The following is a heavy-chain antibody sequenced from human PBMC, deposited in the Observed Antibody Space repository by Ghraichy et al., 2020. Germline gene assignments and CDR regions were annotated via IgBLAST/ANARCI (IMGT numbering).Heavy chain of an antibody. CDR1: GGSISSSSYY. V-gene: IGHV4-39*01. J-gene: IGHJ3*02. CDR3: ASKGIAVAGRDAFDI. D-gene: IGHD6-19*01. Sequence: SETLSLTCTVSGGSISSSSYYWGWIRQPPGKGLEWIGSIYYSGSTYYNPSLKSRVTISVDTSKNQFSLKLSSVTAADTAVYYCASKGIAVAGRDAFDIWGQGTMVTVSS. CDR2: IYYSGST.